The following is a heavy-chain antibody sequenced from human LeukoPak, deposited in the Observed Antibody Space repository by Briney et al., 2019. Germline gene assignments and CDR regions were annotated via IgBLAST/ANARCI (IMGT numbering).Heavy chain of an antibody. Sequence: ASVKVSCKASGYTFIDNYFHWVRQAPGQGLEWMGWGNPNTGVTHYSQKFQGRVTMTRDTSISTAYLELSRLKSGDTAVYYCARDLLDSSRYYVYYYYGMDVWGQGTTVTVSS. V-gene: IGHV1-2*02. J-gene: IGHJ6*02. CDR1: GYTFIDNY. CDR2: GNPNTGVT. D-gene: IGHD3-22*01. CDR3: ARDLLDSSRYYVYYYYGMDV.